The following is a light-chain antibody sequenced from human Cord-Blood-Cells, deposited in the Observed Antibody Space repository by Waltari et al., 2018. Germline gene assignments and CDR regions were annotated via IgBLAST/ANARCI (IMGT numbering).Light chain of an antibody. V-gene: IGLV2-14*01. Sequence: QSALTQPASMSGSPGQSITISCTGTSSDVGGYNYVSWYQQHPGKAPKLMIYEVSNRPSGVSKRFSGSKSGNTASLTISGLQAEDEADYYCSSYTSSSTVVFGGGTKLTVL. CDR1: SSDVGGYNY. CDR2: EVS. J-gene: IGLJ2*01. CDR3: SSYTSSSTVV.